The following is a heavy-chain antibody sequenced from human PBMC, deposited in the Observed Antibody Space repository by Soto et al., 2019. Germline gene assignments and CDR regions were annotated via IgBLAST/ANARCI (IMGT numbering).Heavy chain of an antibody. CDR2: ISHYGNT. D-gene: IGHD2-2*01. CDR3: ARNGDCTSGICYVGWFDP. J-gene: IGHJ5*02. CDR1: GGSMRNDDW. V-gene: IGHV4-4*02. Sequence: QVRLQESGPGLVEPSGTLSLTCGVSGGSMRNDDWWSWVHQTPGKGLEWIGEISHYGNTNYNPSLKSRVTMSIDTSKTKFSLKVRSLTAADTAMYYCARNGDCTSGICYVGWFDPWGQGTLVSVSS.